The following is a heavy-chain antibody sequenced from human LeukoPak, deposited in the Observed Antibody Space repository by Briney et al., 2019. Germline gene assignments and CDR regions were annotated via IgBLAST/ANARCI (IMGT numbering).Heavy chain of an antibody. Sequence: EASVKVSCKASGYTFTSYAIHWVRRAPGQRLEWMGWINTGNGNTKYSQKFQGRVTITRDTSASTAYMELSSLRSEDTAVYYCARFSIRGGATSLDYWGQGTLVTVSS. CDR1: GYTFTSYA. CDR2: INTGNGNT. CDR3: ARFSIRGGATSLDY. D-gene: IGHD1-26*01. V-gene: IGHV1-3*04. J-gene: IGHJ4*02.